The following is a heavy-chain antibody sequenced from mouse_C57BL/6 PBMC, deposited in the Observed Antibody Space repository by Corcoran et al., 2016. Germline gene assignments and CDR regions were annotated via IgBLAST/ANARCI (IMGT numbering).Heavy chain of an antibody. CDR2: INTYSGVP. CDR3: ARNHYGSSPGDY. CDR1: GYTFTTYG. J-gene: IGHJ4*01. Sequence: QIQLVQSGPELKKPGETVKISCKASGYTFTTYGMSWVKQAPGKGLKWMGWINTYSGVPTYADDFKGRFAFSLETSASTAYLQINNLKNEDTATYFCARNHYGSSPGDYWGQGTSVTVSP. V-gene: IGHV9-3*01. D-gene: IGHD1-1*01.